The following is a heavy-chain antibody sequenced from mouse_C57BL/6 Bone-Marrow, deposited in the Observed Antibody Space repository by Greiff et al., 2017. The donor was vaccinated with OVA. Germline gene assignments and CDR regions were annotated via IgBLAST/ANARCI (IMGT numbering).Heavy chain of an antibody. V-gene: IGHV1-9*01. CDR2: ILPGSGST. CDR3: ARDLTMVTTPPAY. D-gene: IGHD2-2*01. CDR1: GYTFTGYW. J-gene: IGHJ3*01. Sequence: QVQLQQSGAELMKPGASVKLSCKATGYTFTGYWIEWVKQRPGHGLEWIGEILPGSGSTNYNEKFKGKATFTADTSSNTAYMQLSSLTTEDSAIYYCARDLTMVTTPPAYWGQGALVTVSA.